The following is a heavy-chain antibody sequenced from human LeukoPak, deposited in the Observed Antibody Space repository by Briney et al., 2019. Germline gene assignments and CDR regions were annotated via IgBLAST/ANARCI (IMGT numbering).Heavy chain of an antibody. CDR2: IKQDAGEI. D-gene: IGHD6-13*01. CDR3: AKSEAAAGIPNWFDP. V-gene: IGHV3-7*03. CDR1: GFTFSSYW. J-gene: IGHJ5*02. Sequence: GGSLRLSCAASGFTFSSYWMHWVRQAPGKGLEWVANIKQDAGEIRYVDSVKGRFTISRDNAKNTLYLQMNSLRAEDTAVYYCAKSEAAAGIPNWFDPWGQGTLVTVSS.